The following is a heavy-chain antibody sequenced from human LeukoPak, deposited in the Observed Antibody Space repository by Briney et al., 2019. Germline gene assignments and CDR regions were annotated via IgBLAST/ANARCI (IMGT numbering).Heavy chain of an antibody. Sequence: PSETLSLTCSVSGGSISSSKYYWSWIRQHPGKDLEWIGYIYYSGSSYYNPSLKSRLTISVDTSKNQFSLKLSSVTAADTAVYYCARAYSSSSEIDYWGQGTLVTVSS. CDR1: GGSISSSKYY. V-gene: IGHV4-31*03. CDR3: ARAYSSSSEIDY. D-gene: IGHD6-6*01. CDR2: IYYSGSS. J-gene: IGHJ4*02.